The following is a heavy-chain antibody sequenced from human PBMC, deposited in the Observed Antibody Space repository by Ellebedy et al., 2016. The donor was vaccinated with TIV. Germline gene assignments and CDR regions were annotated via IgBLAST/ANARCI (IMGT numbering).Heavy chain of an antibody. J-gene: IGHJ4*02. CDR2: INSDGSRI. D-gene: IGHD4-23*01. CDR1: GFTFSSYW. CDR3: ASGFHYGGNSLDY. Sequence: GGSLRLSCAASGFTFSSYWMHWVRQAPGKGLVWVSRINSDGSRISYADSVKGRFTISRDNAKNTLYLQMNSLRDEDTAVYYCASGFHYGGNSLDYWGQGTLVTVSS. V-gene: IGHV3-74*01.